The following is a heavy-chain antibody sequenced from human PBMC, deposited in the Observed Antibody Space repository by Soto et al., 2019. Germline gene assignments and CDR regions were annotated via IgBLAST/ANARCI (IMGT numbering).Heavy chain of an antibody. J-gene: IGHJ4*02. CDR1: GGSISSYY. Sequence: PSETLSLTCTVSGGSISSYYWSWIRQPPGKGLEWIGYIYYSGSTNYNPSLKSRVTISVDKSKNQFSLKLSSVTAADTAVYYCARSGSYGGGYFDYWGQGTLVTVS. D-gene: IGHD1-26*01. CDR2: IYYSGST. V-gene: IGHV4-59*12. CDR3: ARSGSYGGGYFDY.